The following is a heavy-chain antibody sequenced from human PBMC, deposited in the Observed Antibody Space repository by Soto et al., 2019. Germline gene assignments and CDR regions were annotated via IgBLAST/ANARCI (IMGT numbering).Heavy chain of an antibody. CDR3: VLREKTTVTTGRAHDP. J-gene: IGHJ5*02. CDR2: INPSGGST. Sequence: QVQLVQSGAEVKKPGASVKVSCKASGYTFTSYYMHWVRQAPGQGLEWMGIINPSGGSTSYAQKFQGRVTMTRDTSTSTVYMELSSLRSEDTAVYYCVLREKTTVTTGRAHDPWGQGTLVTVSS. D-gene: IGHD4-17*01. CDR1: GYTFTSYY. V-gene: IGHV1-46*01.